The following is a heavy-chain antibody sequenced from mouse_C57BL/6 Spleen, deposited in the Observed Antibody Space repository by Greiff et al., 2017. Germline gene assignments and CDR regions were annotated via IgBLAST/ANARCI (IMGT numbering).Heavy chain of an antibody. CDR3: ARRALLYFAMDY. CDR1: GYAFTNYL. Sequence: VQLQQSGAELVRPGTSVKVSCKASGYAFTNYLIEWVNQRPGQGLEWIGVINPGSGGTNYNEKFKGKETLTADKSSSTAYMQLSSLTSEDSAVYFCARRALLYFAMDYWGQGTSVTVSS. D-gene: IGHD2-1*01. CDR2: INPGSGGT. V-gene: IGHV1-54*01. J-gene: IGHJ4*01.